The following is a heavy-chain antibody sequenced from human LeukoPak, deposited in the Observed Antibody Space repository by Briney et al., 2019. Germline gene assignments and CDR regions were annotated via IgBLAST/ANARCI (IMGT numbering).Heavy chain of an antibody. V-gene: IGHV3-30*18. Sequence: PGGSLRLSCAASGFTFSSYGMHWVRQAPGKGLEWVAVISYDGSNKYYADSAKGRFTISRDNSKNTLYLQMNSLRAEDTAVYYCAKSYGSGGYYKGAFFDYWGQGTLVTVSS. CDR2: ISYDGSNK. J-gene: IGHJ4*02. D-gene: IGHD3-10*01. CDR1: GFTFSSYG. CDR3: AKSYGSGGYYKGAFFDY.